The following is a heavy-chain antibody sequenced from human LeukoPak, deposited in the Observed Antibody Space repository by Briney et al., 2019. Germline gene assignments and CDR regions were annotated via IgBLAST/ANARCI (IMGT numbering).Heavy chain of an antibody. V-gene: IGHV3-74*01. CDR3: ARDRDYGAPDY. D-gene: IGHD4-17*01. Sequence: GGSLRLSCAASGFTFSTYWMHWVRQAPGKGLVWVSRINSDGTNTNSSYADCVKGRFTSSRDNAKNTLYLHMNTLRAEDTAVYYCARDRDYGAPDYWGQGTLVTVSS. CDR2: INSDGTNTNS. CDR1: GFTFSTYW. J-gene: IGHJ4*02.